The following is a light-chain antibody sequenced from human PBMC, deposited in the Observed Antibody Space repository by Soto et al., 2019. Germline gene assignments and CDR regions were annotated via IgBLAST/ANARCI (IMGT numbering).Light chain of an antibody. CDR3: SSYTSSSTRV. J-gene: IGLJ2*01. CDR1: SSDVGGYNY. Sequence: QSALTQPASVSGSPGQSITISCTGTSSDVGGYNYVSWYQPHPGKAPKLMIYEVSNRPSGVSNRFSGSKSGNTASLTISGVQAEDEAYYYCSSYTSSSTRVFGGGTKLAVL. CDR2: EVS. V-gene: IGLV2-14*01.